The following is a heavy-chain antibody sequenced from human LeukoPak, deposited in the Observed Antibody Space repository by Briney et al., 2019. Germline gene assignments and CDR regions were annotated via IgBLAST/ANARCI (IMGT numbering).Heavy chain of an antibody. CDR2: MNPNSGNT. CDR3: ARGDSSGWY. D-gene: IGHD6-19*01. CDR1: GYTFTSYD. Sequence: GASVNVSCKASGYTFTSYDINWVRQAPGQGLEWMGWMNPNSGNTGYAQKFQGRVTMTRDTSISTAYMELSSLISDDTAVYYCARGDSSGWYWGQGTLVTVSS. J-gene: IGHJ4*02. V-gene: IGHV1-8*01.